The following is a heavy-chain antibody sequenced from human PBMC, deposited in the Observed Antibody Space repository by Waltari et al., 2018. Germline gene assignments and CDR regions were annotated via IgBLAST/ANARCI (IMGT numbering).Heavy chain of an antibody. CDR3: ARAREQNYGFWSGYSFYFDH. J-gene: IGHJ4*02. D-gene: IGHD3-3*01. Sequence: QVQLVESGGGLVNPGGSLRLSCAASGFSFSDYYMTWIRQAPGKGLEWIAYISSRDNIRYDAESVMGSFNISRDNAKKSLYLQMKSLRAEDTAVYFCARAREQNYGFWSGYSFYFDHWGQGALVTVSS. V-gene: IGHV3-11*01. CDR1: GFSFSDYY. CDR2: ISSRDNIR.